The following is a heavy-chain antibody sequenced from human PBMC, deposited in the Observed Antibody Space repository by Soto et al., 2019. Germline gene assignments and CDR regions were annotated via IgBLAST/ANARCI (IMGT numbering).Heavy chain of an antibody. V-gene: IGHV4-39*01. Sequence: QLQLQESVPGLVKPSETLSLTCTVSGGSISSSSYYWCWIRQPPGKGLEWIGSIYDSGSTYYNPSLKSRVPLSVDTSKTQFSLKLSSVNAADTAVYYCARMLGPGYWGQGTMVTVSS. CDR1: GGSISSSSYY. D-gene: IGHD3-16*01. CDR2: IYDSGST. J-gene: IGHJ4*02. CDR3: ARMLGPGY.